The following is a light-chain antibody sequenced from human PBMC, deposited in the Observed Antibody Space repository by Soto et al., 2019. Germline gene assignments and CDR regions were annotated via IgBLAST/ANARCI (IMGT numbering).Light chain of an antibody. CDR3: AAWDDSLKAWV. J-gene: IGLJ3*02. CDR1: SSNIGAGYD. CDR2: SNN. V-gene: IGLV1-40*01. Sequence: QSVLTQPPSVSGAPGQRVTISCTGSSSNIGAGYDVHWYQQLPGTAPKLLIYSNNQRPSGVPDRFSGSKSGTSASLAISGLQSEDEADYCCAAWDDSLKAWVFGGGTKLTVL.